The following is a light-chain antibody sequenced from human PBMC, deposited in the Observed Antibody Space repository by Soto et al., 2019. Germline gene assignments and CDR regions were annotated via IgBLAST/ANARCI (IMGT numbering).Light chain of an antibody. CDR2: GAS. CDR3: QEECSSHHT. Sequence: EILLTQSPGTLSLSPGERATLSCRASQSVRSSDLAWYQQKPGHAPRLLIYGASSRATGIPDRFSGSGSGTDFTLTISRLEHEDVAVYYWQEECSSHHTFGQGTKLEIK. V-gene: IGKV3-20*01. CDR1: QSVRSSD. J-gene: IGKJ2*01.